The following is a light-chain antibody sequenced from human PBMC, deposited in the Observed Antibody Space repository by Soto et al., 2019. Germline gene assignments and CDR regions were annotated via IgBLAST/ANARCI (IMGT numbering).Light chain of an antibody. CDR1: QDISSY. CDR2: DAS. V-gene: IGKV1-33*01. CDR3: QHYDNLLAPT. Sequence: DIQMTQSPSSLSASVGDRVTITCQASQDISSYLNWFQQKPGKAPNLLIFDASKLQTGVPSRFSGSGSGTAFTFTISGLQPEDIATYYCQHYDNLLAPTFGGGTRVDI. J-gene: IGKJ4*01.